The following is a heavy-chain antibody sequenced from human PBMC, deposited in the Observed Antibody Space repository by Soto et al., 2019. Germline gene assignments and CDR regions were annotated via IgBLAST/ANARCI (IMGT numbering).Heavy chain of an antibody. J-gene: IGHJ6*02. D-gene: IGHD3-16*01. CDR3: GGSSGYYYGVDV. CDR1: GGSLSNQY. Sequence: QMQLQESGPGLVKPSETLSLTCTVSGGSLSNQYWVWVRQPAGKGLEWIGRIYISGNTNYNPSLGSRVTMSIDTSKNQFSLKLDSMIAADTAVYYCGGSSGYYYGVDVWGQGTTVTVSS. CDR2: IYISGNT. V-gene: IGHV4-4*07.